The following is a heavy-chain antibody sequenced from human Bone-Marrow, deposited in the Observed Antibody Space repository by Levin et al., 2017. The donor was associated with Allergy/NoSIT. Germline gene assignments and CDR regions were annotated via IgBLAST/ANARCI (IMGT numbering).Heavy chain of an antibody. CDR1: EFTFSSYA. D-gene: IGHD2-2*01. CDR2: ISYDGSSK. Sequence: RSLRLSCAASEFTFSSYAMHWVRQAPGKGLDWVAVISYDGSSKYYADSVMGRFTISRDNSKNTLYLQLNSLIAEDTAVYYCARGRRRLCRSTTCYAYGMDVWGQGATVTVSS. V-gene: IGHV3-30-3*01. CDR3: ARGRRRLCRSTTCYAYGMDV. J-gene: IGHJ6*02.